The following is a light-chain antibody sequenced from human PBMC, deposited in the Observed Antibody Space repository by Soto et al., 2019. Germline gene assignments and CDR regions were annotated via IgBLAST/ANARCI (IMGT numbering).Light chain of an antibody. CDR1: SSDVGGYNY. V-gene: IGLV2-14*03. J-gene: IGLJ1*01. CDR2: DVS. Sequence: QSALPQPASVSGSPGQSITISCTGTSSDVGGYNYVSWYQHHPGKVPQLMIYDVSNRPSGVSNRFSGSKSGNTASLTISGLQAEDEADYYCYSYTSSNTYVFGTGTKLTVL. CDR3: YSYTSSNTYV.